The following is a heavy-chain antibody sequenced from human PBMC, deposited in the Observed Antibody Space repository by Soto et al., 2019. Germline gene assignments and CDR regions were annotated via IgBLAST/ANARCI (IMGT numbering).Heavy chain of an antibody. Sequence: SETLSLTCTVSGGSISSGGYYWSWIRQHPGKGLEWIGYIYYSGSTYYNPSLKSRVTISVDTSKNQFSLKLSSVTAADTAVYYCATQQLETSNFRDYWGQGTLVTVSS. CDR1: GGSISSGGYY. CDR2: IYYSGST. CDR3: ATQQLETSNFRDY. J-gene: IGHJ4*02. V-gene: IGHV4-31*03. D-gene: IGHD6-13*01.